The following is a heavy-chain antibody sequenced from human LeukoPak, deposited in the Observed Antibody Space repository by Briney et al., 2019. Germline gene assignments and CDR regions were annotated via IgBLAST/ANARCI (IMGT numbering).Heavy chain of an antibody. CDR1: GFTFSSYA. J-gene: IGHJ4*02. V-gene: IGHV3-23*01. CDR2: ISGSGGST. CDR3: AKGVDFWSAKGFDY. D-gene: IGHD3-3*01. Sequence: GGSLRLSCAASGFTFSSYAMSWVRQAPGKGLEWVSAISGSGGSTYYAASVKGRITVSRDNSKNTLYLQLNSLRAEDTAIYYCAKGVDFWSAKGFDYWGQGTLVTISS.